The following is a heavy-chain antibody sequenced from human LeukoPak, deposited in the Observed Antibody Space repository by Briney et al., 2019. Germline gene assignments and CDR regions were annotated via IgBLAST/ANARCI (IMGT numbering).Heavy chain of an antibody. D-gene: IGHD2-2*01. Sequence: SVKVSCKASGGTFSSYAISWVRQAPGQGLEWMGGIIPIFGTANYAQKFQGGVTITADESTSTAYTELSSLRSEDTAVYYCARVVPAANDYYYYGMNVWGQGTTVTVSS. V-gene: IGHV1-69*13. CDR1: GGTFSSYA. CDR3: ARVVPAANDYYYYGMNV. CDR2: IIPIFGTA. J-gene: IGHJ6*02.